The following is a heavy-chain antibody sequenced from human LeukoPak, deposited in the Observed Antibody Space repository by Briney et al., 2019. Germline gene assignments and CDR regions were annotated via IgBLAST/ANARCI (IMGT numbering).Heavy chain of an antibody. CDR2: INPNSGGT. V-gene: IGHV1-2*02. CDR1: GYTFTGYY. J-gene: IGHJ4*02. CDR3: ARGGRRYYYGSGSSD. D-gene: IGHD3-10*01. Sequence: ASVKFSCKASGYTFTGYYMHWVRQAPGQGLEWMGWINPNSGGTNYAQKFQGRVTMTRDTSISTAYMELSRLRSEDTAVYYCARGGRRYYYGSGSSDWGQGTLVAVSS.